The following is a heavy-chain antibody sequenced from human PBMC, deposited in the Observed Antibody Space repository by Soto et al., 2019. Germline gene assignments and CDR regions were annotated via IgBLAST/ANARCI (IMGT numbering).Heavy chain of an antibody. CDR2: FYYSGIT. CDR1: GVSVNSGDYY. CDR3: ARVTVTVPATTHYFAY. J-gene: IGHJ4*02. V-gene: IGHV4-61*08. D-gene: IGHD1-26*01. Sequence: SETLSLTCTVSGVSVNSGDYYCSWIRQPPGKGLEWIGYFYYSGITNYNPSLKSRVTISADTSKNQFSLKLRSVTAADAAVYYCARVTVTVPATTHYFAYGGQGPPVTVSS.